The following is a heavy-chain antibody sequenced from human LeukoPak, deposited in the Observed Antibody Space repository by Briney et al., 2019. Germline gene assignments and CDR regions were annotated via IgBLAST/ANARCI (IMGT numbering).Heavy chain of an antibody. Sequence: PSETLSLTCTVSGGSVSTNSYYWSWIRQPPGKKLEWIGYIYYSGITNYNPSLKSRVTISVDTSKDQFSLKLSSMTAADTAVYYCARDKWEFEDWGQGTLVTVSS. CDR2: IYYSGIT. V-gene: IGHV4-61*01. J-gene: IGHJ4*02. CDR3: ARDKWEFED. D-gene: IGHD1-26*01. CDR1: GGSVSTNSYY.